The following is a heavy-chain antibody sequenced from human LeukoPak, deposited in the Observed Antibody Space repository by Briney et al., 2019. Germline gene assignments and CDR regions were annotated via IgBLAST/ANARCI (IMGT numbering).Heavy chain of an antibody. CDR3: ARDPQATYYYDSSGLKYFQH. V-gene: IGHV1-69*04. D-gene: IGHD3-22*01. J-gene: IGHJ1*01. CDR1: GGTFSSYA. Sequence: SVKVSCKASGGTFSSYAISLVRQAPGQGLEWMGRIIPILGIANYAQKFQGRVTITADKSTSTAYMELSSLRSEDTAVYYCARDPQATYYYDSSGLKYFQHWGQGTLVTVSS. CDR2: IIPILGIA.